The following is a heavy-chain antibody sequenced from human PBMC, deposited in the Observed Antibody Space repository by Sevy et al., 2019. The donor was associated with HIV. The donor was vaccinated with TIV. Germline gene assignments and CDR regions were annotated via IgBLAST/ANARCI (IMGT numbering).Heavy chain of an antibody. CDR2: ISSNGGST. CDR3: ATYCSSTSCYASGGDY. Sequence: GGSLRLSCSASGFTFSSYAMHWVRQAPGKGLEYVSAISSNGGSTYYAHSVKGRFTISRDNSKNTLYLQMSSLRAEDTAVYYCATYCSSTSCYASGGDYWGQGTLVTVSS. J-gene: IGHJ4*02. CDR1: GFTFSSYA. V-gene: IGHV3-64D*06. D-gene: IGHD2-2*01.